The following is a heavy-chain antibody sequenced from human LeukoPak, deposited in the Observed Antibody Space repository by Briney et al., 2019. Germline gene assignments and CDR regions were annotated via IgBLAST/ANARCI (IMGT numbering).Heavy chain of an antibody. CDR1: GFSFSRYC. J-gene: IGHJ4*01. CDR3: ARDLHSHFES. Sequence: GGSLTLPCAASGFSFSRYCMSWVRQAPGKGLEWLANIKHDGSERYYVDSVKGRFTVSRDNAKNSLYLQINSLRVEDTAIYYCARDLHSHFESWGHGSPATVSS. CDR2: IKHDGSER. D-gene: IGHD6-13*01. V-gene: IGHV3-7*05.